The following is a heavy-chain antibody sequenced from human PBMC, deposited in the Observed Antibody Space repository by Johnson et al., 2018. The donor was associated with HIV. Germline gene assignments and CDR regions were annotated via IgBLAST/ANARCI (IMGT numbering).Heavy chain of an antibody. V-gene: IGHV3-9*01. CDR2: IRWNSGTI. CDR3: ARANSYGDYRAKAFDI. Sequence: VQLVESGGDLVQPGRSLKLACAASGFNFDVYAMHWVRQVLGKGLEWVSTIRWNSGTIRYADSVKGRFTISRDNAKNSLYLQMNSLRAEDTALYYCARANSYGDYRAKAFDIWGQGTMVTVSS. J-gene: IGHJ3*02. CDR1: GFNFDVYA. D-gene: IGHD4-17*01.